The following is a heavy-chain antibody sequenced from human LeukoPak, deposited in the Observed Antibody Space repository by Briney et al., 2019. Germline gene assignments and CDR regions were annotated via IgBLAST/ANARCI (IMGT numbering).Heavy chain of an antibody. D-gene: IGHD3-10*01. CDR1: VGTFSSYA. CDR2: IIPIFGTA. CDR3: ARSEVRGPHMDNWFDP. J-gene: IGHJ5*02. V-gene: IGHV1-69*01. Sequence: GSSVKVSCKASVGTFSSYAISWVRQAPGQGLEWMGGIIPIFGTANYAQKFQGRVTITADESTSTAYMELSSLRSEDTAVYYCARSEVRGPHMDNWFDPWGQGTLVTVSS.